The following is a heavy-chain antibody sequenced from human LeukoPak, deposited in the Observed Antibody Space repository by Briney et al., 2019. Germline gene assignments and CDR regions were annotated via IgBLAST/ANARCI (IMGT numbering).Heavy chain of an antibody. CDR3: AKDNAYYYYYMDV. Sequence: PGGSLRLSCAASGFTFSSYWMSWVRQAPGKGLEWVANIKQDGSEKYYVDSVRGRFTISRDNAKNSLYLQMNSLRAEDTAVYYCAKDNAYYYYYMDVWGKGTTVTVSS. V-gene: IGHV3-7*01. CDR1: GFTFSSYW. D-gene: IGHD2-8*01. J-gene: IGHJ6*03. CDR2: IKQDGSEK.